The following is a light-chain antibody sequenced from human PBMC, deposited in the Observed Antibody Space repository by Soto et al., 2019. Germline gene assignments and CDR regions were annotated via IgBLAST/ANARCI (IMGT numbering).Light chain of an antibody. CDR3: QQYGSSPPYT. CDR1: HSLTNNY. Sequence: EVVLTQSPGTLSLSPGERATLSCRASHSLTNNYLAWYQQKPGQAPRLLIFGSSDRATGIPDRFRGSGSGTDFTLTISRLEPEDFAVYYCQQYGSSPPYTFGQGTKLEIK. V-gene: IGKV3-20*01. J-gene: IGKJ2*01. CDR2: GSS.